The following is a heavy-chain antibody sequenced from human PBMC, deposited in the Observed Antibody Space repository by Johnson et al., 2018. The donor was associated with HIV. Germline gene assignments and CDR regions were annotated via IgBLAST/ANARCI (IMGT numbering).Heavy chain of an antibody. D-gene: IGHD6-13*01. CDR1: GFTFSSYA. Sequence: QVQLVESGGGVVQPGRSLRLSCAASGFTFSSYAMHWVRQAPGKGLEWVAVISYDGSNKYYADSVKGRFTISRDNSKNTLYLQMNSLRAEDTALYYCAKDFYTSSAPYVFDIWGQGTMVTVSS. V-gene: IGHV3-30*04. CDR2: ISYDGSNK. J-gene: IGHJ3*02. CDR3: AKDFYTSSAPYVFDI.